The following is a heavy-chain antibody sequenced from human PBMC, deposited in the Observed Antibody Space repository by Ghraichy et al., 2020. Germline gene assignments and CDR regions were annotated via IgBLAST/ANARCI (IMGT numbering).Heavy chain of an antibody. CDR2: MSGSGGRT. V-gene: IGHV3-23*01. D-gene: IGHD1-1*01. J-gene: IGHJ4*02. CDR1: GFTFDEWA. CDR3: VRWGDDWNYLFYLNY. Sequence: GGSLRLSCAAAGFTFDEWAMSWVHQAPGKGLEWVAGMSGSGGRTSYADAVKGRITISRDNSKNTLFLQINSLRVEDTAVYYCVRWGDDWNYLFYLNYWGQGTLVTVSS.